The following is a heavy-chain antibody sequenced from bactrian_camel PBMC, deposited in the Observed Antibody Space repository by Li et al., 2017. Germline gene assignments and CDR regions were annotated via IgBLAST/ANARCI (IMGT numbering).Heavy chain of an antibody. V-gene: IGHV3S54*01. J-gene: IGHJ4*01. CDR1: GYNGRPNA. D-gene: IGHD7*01. Sequence: HVQLVESGGGSVQTGGSLRLSCELSGYNGRPNAMAWFRQAPGKEREGVARIYTGSGNTYYADSVKGRFTISQDNTKNTVYLQMDDLKPEDTAMYYCAAGPLRGSYCSGGTGAYTDWGQGTQVTVS. CDR3: AAGPLRGSYCSGGTGAYTD. CDR2: IYTGSGNT.